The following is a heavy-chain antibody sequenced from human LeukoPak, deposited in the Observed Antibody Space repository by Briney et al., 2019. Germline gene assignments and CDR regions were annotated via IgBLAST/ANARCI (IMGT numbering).Heavy chain of an antibody. CDR1: AGTFSSYT. Sequence: ASVKVSCKASAGTFSSYTISWVRQAPGQGLEWMGGIIPIFGTANYAQKFQGRVTITTDESTSTAYMELSSLRSEDTAVCYCARDVGLTSDYWGQGTLVTVSS. J-gene: IGHJ4*02. V-gene: IGHV1-69*05. CDR2: IIPIFGTA. D-gene: IGHD2-21*02. CDR3: ARDVGLTSDY.